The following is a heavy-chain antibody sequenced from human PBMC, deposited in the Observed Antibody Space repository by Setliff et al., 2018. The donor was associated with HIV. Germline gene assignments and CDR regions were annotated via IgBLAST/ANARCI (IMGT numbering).Heavy chain of an antibody. CDR2: IIPIFGTA. CDR1: GGTFSTYA. CDR3: ARDPVSDNSATPYYFDY. J-gene: IGHJ4*02. D-gene: IGHD2-21*01. Sequence: GASVKVSCKASGGTFSTYAISWVRQAPGQGLEWMGGIIPIFGTANYDQRFQGRVTITADETTSTAYMELSSLRSEDTAEYFCARDPVSDNSATPYYFDYWGQGTLVTVSS. V-gene: IGHV1-69*13.